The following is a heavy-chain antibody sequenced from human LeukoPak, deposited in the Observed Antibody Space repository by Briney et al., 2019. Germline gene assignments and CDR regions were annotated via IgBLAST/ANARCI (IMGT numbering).Heavy chain of an antibody. Sequence: ASVKVSCKASGYTFTGYYMHWVRQAPGQGLEWMGWISAYNGNTIYAQKVQGRVTMTTDTSTSTAYMELRSLRSDDTAVYYCARAQTTGFGESSDYWGQGTLVTVSS. V-gene: IGHV1-18*04. CDR2: ISAYNGNT. D-gene: IGHD3-10*01. CDR1: GYTFTGYY. CDR3: ARAQTTGFGESSDY. J-gene: IGHJ4*02.